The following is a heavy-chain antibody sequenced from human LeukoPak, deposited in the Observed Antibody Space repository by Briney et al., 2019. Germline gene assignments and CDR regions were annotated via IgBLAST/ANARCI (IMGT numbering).Heavy chain of an antibody. Sequence: SETLSLTCTVSGDSINSLDLWSWVRQPPGKGLGWIGEMYLSGTTHSNPSVKSRVTISLDKSNNQFSLKLSSVTAADTAVYYCAKVRPGTVRYWYFDLWGRGTLVTVSS. CDR1: GDSINSLDL. CDR3: AKVRPGTVRYWYFDL. D-gene: IGHD6-6*01. J-gene: IGHJ2*01. V-gene: IGHV4-4*02. CDR2: MYLSGTT.